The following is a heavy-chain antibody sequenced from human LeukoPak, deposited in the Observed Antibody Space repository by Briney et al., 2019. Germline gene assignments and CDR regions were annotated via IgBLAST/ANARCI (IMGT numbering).Heavy chain of an antibody. Sequence: GESLKISCKGSGYSFTSYWIGWVRQMPGKGLEWMGIIYPGDSDTRYSPSFQGQVTISADKSISTAYLQWSSLKASDTAMCYCARPSITMVRGVPYYFDYWGQGTLVTVSS. CDR3: ARPSITMVRGVPYYFDY. J-gene: IGHJ4*02. CDR1: GYSFTSYW. CDR2: IYPGDSDT. D-gene: IGHD3-10*01. V-gene: IGHV5-51*01.